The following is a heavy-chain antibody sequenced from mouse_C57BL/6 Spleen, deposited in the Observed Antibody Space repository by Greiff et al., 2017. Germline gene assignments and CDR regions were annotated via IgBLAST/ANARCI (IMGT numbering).Heavy chain of an antibody. CDR3: ARGDYGSSPFAY. Sequence: EVQLQQSGPELVKPGASVKMSCKASGYTFTDYNMHWVKQSHGKSLEWIGYINPNNGGTSYNQKFKGKATLTVNKSSSTAYMELRSLTSEDSAVYYGARGDYGSSPFAYWGQGTLVTVSA. D-gene: IGHD1-1*01. J-gene: IGHJ3*01. V-gene: IGHV1-22*01. CDR1: GYTFTDYN. CDR2: INPNNGGT.